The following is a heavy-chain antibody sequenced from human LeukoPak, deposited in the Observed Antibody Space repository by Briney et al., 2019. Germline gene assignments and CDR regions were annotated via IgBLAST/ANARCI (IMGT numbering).Heavy chain of an antibody. J-gene: IGHJ6*02. Sequence: ASVKVSCKASGYTFTSYDINWVRQATGQGLEWMGWMNPNSGNTGYAQKFQGRVTMTRNTSISTAYMELSSLRSEDTAVYYCARARGYYDFWSGYYKAYYYYGMDVWGQGTTVTVSS. CDR2: MNPNSGNT. D-gene: IGHD3-3*01. CDR1: GYTFTSYD. V-gene: IGHV1-8*01. CDR3: ARARGYYDFWSGYYKAYYYYGMDV.